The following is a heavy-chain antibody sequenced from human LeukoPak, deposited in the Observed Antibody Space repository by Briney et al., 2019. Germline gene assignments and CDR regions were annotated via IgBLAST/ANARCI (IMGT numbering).Heavy chain of an antibody. Sequence: SQTLSLTCAISGDSVSNNSAAWNWIRQSPSRGLEWLVRTYHRSKWCDDYAVSMTSRITINADTSKNQFSLHLNSVTPEDTAVYYCARDGYSSTWYVFDVWGQGTVVTGSS. CDR2: TYHRSKWCD. CDR3: ARDGYSSTWYVFDV. V-gene: IGHV6-1*01. J-gene: IGHJ3*01. CDR1: GDSVSNNSAA. D-gene: IGHD6-13*01.